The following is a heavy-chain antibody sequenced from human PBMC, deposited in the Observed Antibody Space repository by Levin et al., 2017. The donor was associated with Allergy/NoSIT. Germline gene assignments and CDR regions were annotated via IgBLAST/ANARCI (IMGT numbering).Heavy chain of an antibody. CDR3: ARESGRTTAFDI. CDR1: GFTFSGFG. D-gene: IGHD1/OR15-1a*01. Sequence: GESLKISCAASGFTFSGFGLIWVRQAPGKGLEWVSSITSRSTFIHYADSVKGRFTISRDNAKNSLFLQMNSLTAEDTAVYYCARESGRTTAFDIWGQGTMVTVSS. J-gene: IGHJ3*02. V-gene: IGHV3-21*01. CDR2: ITSRSTFI.